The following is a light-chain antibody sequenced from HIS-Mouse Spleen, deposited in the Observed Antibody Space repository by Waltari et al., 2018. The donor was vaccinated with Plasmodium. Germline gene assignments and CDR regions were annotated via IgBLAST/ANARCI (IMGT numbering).Light chain of an antibody. CDR3: CSYAGSSTLV. Sequence: QSALTQPASVSGSPGPSITISCTGTSSDVGSYNLVSWYQQHPGKAPKIMIYEGSKRPSGVSNRFSGSKSGNTASLTISGLQAEDEADYYCCSYAGSSTLVFGGGTKLTVL. J-gene: IGLJ2*01. CDR1: SSDVGSYNL. CDR2: EGS. V-gene: IGLV2-23*01.